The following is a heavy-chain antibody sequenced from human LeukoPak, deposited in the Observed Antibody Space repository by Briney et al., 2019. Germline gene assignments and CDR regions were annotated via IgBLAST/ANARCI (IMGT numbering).Heavy chain of an antibody. J-gene: IGHJ4*02. CDR3: AKGGYCSSTSCYAGLISGDY. CDR2: ISGSGGGT. CDR1: GFTFSSYA. D-gene: IGHD2-2*01. V-gene: IGHV3-23*01. Sequence: GGSLRLSSAASGFTFSSYAMSWVRQAPGKGLEWVSVISGSGGGTYYADSVKGRFTISRDNSKNTLYLQMNSLRAEDTAVYYCAKGGYCSSTSCYAGLISGDYWGQGTLVTVSS.